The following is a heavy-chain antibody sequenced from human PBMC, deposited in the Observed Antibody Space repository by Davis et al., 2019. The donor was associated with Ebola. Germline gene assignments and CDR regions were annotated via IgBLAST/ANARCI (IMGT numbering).Heavy chain of an antibody. CDR3: VAEIYYYYGMDV. Sequence: GESLKISCAASGFTFSSYAMSWVRQAPGKGLEWVSAISGSGGSTYYADSVKGRFTISRDNSKNTLYLQMNGLRAEDTAVYYCVAEIYYYYGMDVWDQGTTVTVSS. D-gene: IGHD1-14*01. J-gene: IGHJ6*02. CDR1: GFTFSSYA. CDR2: ISGSGGST. V-gene: IGHV3-23*01.